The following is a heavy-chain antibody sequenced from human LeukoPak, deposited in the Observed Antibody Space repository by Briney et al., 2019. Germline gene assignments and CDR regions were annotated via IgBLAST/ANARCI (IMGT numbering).Heavy chain of an antibody. CDR2: INPNSGGT. V-gene: IGHV1-2*02. D-gene: IGHD1-26*01. Sequence: GASVKVSCKASGYXFTDYYMHWVRQAPGQGLEWMGWINPNSGGTNYAQKFQGRVTMTRDTSISIAYMELSSLRSDDTAMYYCARSYSGFGYALHDYWGQGTLVTVSS. CDR3: ARSYSGFGYALHDY. J-gene: IGHJ4*02. CDR1: GYXFTDYY.